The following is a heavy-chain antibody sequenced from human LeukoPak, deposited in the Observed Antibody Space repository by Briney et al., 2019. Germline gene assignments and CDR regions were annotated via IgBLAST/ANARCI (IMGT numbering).Heavy chain of an antibody. CDR1: GYSISSGYY. Sequence: PSETLSLTCTVSGYSISSGYYWAWIRQPPGKGLEWIGSIYHSGSTYYNPSLKSRVTISVDTSKNQFSLKLSSVTAADTAVYYCARGKHGDYATSYYYMDVWGKGTTVTVSS. V-gene: IGHV4-38-2*02. CDR2: IYHSGST. CDR3: ARGKHGDYATSYYYMDV. J-gene: IGHJ6*03. D-gene: IGHD4-17*01.